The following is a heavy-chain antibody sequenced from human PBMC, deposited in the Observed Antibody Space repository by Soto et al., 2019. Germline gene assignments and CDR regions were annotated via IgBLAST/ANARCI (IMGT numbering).Heavy chain of an antibody. Sequence: QLQLQESGPGLVKPSETLSLTCTVSGGSISSSSYYWGWIRQPPGKGLEWIGSIYYSGSTYYNPSLKSRVTISVDTSKNQFSLKLSSVTAADTAVYYCARDYGDYGSFGYWGQGTLVTVSS. CDR1: GGSISSSSYY. CDR3: ARDYGDYGSFGY. J-gene: IGHJ4*02. V-gene: IGHV4-39*01. D-gene: IGHD4-17*01. CDR2: IYYSGST.